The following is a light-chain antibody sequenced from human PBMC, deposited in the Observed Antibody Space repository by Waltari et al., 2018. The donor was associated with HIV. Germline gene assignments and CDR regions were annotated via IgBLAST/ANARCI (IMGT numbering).Light chain of an antibody. J-gene: IGLJ2*01. CDR3: QGIDSSGRKV. CDR2: KDN. CDR1: ILARKY. Sequence: SHELTQPPSVSVSPGQTATISCSGDILARKYAYWFQQKPGQAPVLLIYKDNERPTAITERFSGSSSGATVTLTMTGVRAEDEADYYCQGIDSSGRKVFGGGTRLTVL. V-gene: IGLV3-25*03.